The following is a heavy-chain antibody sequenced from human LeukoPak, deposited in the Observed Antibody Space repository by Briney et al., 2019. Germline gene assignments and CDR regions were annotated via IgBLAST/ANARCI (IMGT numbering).Heavy chain of an antibody. Sequence: ASVKVSCKASGGTFSSYAISWVRQAPGQGLEWMGRIIPIFGTANYAQKFQGRVTITTDESTSTAYMELSSLRSEDTAVYYCASYDSSGYEGDDAFDIWGQGTMVTVSS. D-gene: IGHD3-22*01. CDR3: ASYDSSGYEGDDAFDI. J-gene: IGHJ3*02. CDR1: GGTFSSYA. CDR2: IIPIFGTA. V-gene: IGHV1-69*05.